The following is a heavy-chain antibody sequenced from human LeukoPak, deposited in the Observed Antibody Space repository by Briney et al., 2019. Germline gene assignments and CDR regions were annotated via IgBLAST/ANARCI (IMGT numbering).Heavy chain of an antibody. D-gene: IGHD6-19*01. CDR1: GFTFSSYG. Sequence: GRSLRLSCAASGFTFSSYGMHWVRQAPGKGLEWVSVISGSGDSTYYADSVKGRFTISRDNSKNTLYLQMNSLRAEDTAVYYCTKSVFSGSGWYDYWGQGTLVTGSS. CDR2: ISGSGDST. V-gene: IGHV3-23*01. J-gene: IGHJ4*02. CDR3: TKSVFSGSGWYDY.